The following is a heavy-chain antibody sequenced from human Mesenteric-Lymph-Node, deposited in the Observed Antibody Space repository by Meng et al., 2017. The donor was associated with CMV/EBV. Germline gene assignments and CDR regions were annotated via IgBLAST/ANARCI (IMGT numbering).Heavy chain of an antibody. Sequence: ASVKVSCKASGYTFTSYGISWVRQAPGQGLEWMGWISAYNGNTNYAQKFQGRVTMTRDTSISTAYMELSRLRSDDTAVYYCARDITAPADYWGQGTLVTVSS. CDR1: GYTFTSYG. V-gene: IGHV1-18*01. CDR3: ARDITAPADY. CDR2: ISAYNGNT. J-gene: IGHJ4*02. D-gene: IGHD2-2*01.